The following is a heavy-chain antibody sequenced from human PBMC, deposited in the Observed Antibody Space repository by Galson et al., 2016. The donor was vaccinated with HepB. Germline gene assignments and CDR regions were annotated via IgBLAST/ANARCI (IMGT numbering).Heavy chain of an antibody. Sequence: SLRLSCAASGFTFSTYCMHWVRQAPGKGLVWVSRINSDGSSTGFADPVKGRFTISRDTAKHTLYLQMNSLRAEDTAVYYCASSVRGSGSPPGGYWGQGILVTVSS. D-gene: IGHD3-10*01. CDR3: ASSVRGSGSPPGGY. CDR1: GFTFSTYC. V-gene: IGHV3-74*01. J-gene: IGHJ4*02. CDR2: INSDGSST.